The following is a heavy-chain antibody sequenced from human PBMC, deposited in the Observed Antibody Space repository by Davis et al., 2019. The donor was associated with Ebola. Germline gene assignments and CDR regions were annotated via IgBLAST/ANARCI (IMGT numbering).Heavy chain of an antibody. CDR2: ISSSSSYI. J-gene: IGHJ6*02. Sequence: GGSLRLSCAASGFTFSSYSMNWVRQAPGKGLEWVSSISSSSSYIYYADSVKGRFTISRDNSKNTVYLQMNSLRDEDTAVYFCGPTGRLTYGIDVWGQGTTVTVSS. CDR3: GPTGRLTYGIDV. D-gene: IGHD1-26*01. V-gene: IGHV3-21*04. CDR1: GFTFSSYS.